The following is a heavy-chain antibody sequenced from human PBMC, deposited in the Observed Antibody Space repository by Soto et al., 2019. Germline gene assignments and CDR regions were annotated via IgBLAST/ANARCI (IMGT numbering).Heavy chain of an antibody. Sequence: QVQLVESGGGVVQPGRSLRLSCAASGFTFSNYDMHWVRQAPGEGLEWVAVLSFDGTSKNYADSVKGRFTISRDNSKNTLFLQMNSLRTEDTAVYFCAKDFYTVRVPAAPRPHYFDLWGPGTLVTVSS. V-gene: IGHV3-30*18. D-gene: IGHD2-2*01. J-gene: IGHJ4*02. CDR3: AKDFYTVRVPAAPRPHYFDL. CDR2: LSFDGTSK. CDR1: GFTFSNYD.